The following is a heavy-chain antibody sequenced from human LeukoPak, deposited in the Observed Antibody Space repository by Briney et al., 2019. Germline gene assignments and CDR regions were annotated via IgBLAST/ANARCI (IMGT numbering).Heavy chain of an antibody. V-gene: IGHV3-7*01. CDR1: GFTFSSYW. Sequence: GGSLRLSCAASGFTFSSYWMSWVRQAPGKGLEWVANIKQDGSEKYYVDSVKGRFTISRDNAKNSLYLQMNSLRAEDTAVYYCANLPRGSVRHDAFDIWGQGTMVTVSS. J-gene: IGHJ3*02. D-gene: IGHD3-10*01. CDR3: ANLPRGSVRHDAFDI. CDR2: IKQDGSEK.